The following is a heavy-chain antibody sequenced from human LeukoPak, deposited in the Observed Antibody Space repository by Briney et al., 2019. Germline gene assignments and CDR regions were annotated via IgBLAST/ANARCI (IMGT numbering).Heavy chain of an antibody. Sequence: GGSLRLSCAASGFTFSSYAMSWVRQAPGKGLEWVSAISGSGGSTYYADSVKGRFTISRDNSKNTLYLQMNSLRAEDTAVYYCAKVPAASFPHYYYGMDVWGQGTTVTVSS. V-gene: IGHV3-23*01. CDR3: AKVPAASFPHYYYGMDV. J-gene: IGHJ6*02. D-gene: IGHD2-2*01. CDR1: GFTFSSYA. CDR2: ISGSGGST.